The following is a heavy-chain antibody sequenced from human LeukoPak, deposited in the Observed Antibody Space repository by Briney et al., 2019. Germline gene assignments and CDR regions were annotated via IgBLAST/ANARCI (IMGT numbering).Heavy chain of an antibody. CDR1: GGSISSYY. J-gene: IGHJ4*02. V-gene: IGHV4-59*01. D-gene: IGHD6-19*01. CDR3: ARGQWLVDY. CDR2: IYYSGST. Sequence: SETLSLTCTVSGGSISSYYWSWIRQPPGKGLEWIGYIYYSGSTNYNPSLKSRVTISVDTSKNQFSLKLSSVAAADTAVYYCARGQWLVDYWGQGTLVTVSS.